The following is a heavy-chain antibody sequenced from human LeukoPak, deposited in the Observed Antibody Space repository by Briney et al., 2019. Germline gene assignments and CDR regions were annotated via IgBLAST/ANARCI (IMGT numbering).Heavy chain of an antibody. J-gene: IGHJ4*02. CDR1: GFPFSDYV. CDR3: TRRVGGTPDY. D-gene: IGHD1-26*01. CDR2: IANGDGDTT. V-gene: IGHV3-23*01. Sequence: GGSLRLSCVASGFPFSDYVMTWVRQAPGKGLEWVSAIANGDGDTTDYADSVKGRFTIYRDNSKNTVYLQMNSVRAEDTARYYCTRRVGGTPDYWGLGTLVTVSS.